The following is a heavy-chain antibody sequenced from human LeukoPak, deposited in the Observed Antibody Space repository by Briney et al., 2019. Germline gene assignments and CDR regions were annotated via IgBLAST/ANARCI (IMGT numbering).Heavy chain of an antibody. CDR3: ARDPYGTGAFDY. CDR1: GFTVSSNY. V-gene: IGHV3-66*01. J-gene: IGHJ4*02. D-gene: IGHD1-1*01. CDR2: VYTGGST. Sequence: GGSLRLSCAASGFTVSSNYMNWVRQAPGKGLEWVSVVYTGGSTYYADSVKGRFTISRDNPKNTVYFQVNSLRAEDTAVYYCARDPYGTGAFDYWGQGTQVTVSS.